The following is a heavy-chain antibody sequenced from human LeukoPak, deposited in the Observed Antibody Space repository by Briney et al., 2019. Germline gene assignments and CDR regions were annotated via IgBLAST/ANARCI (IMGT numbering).Heavy chain of an antibody. CDR3: ARVLGGYSGYGLDY. CDR2: ISSSSSTI. V-gene: IGHV3-48*04. CDR1: GFTCSSYI. J-gene: IGHJ4*02. D-gene: IGHD5-12*01. Sequence: GGSLRLSCAAAGFTCSSYIMNWVRQAAGKVLGWVSYISSSSSTIYYADSVKGRFTISRDNAKNPLYLQMNSLRAEDTAVYYCARVLGGYSGYGLDYWGQGTLVTVSS.